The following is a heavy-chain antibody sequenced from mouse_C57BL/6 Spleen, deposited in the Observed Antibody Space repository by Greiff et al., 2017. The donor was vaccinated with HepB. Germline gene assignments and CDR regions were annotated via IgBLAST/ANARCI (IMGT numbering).Heavy chain of an antibody. D-gene: IGHD1-1*01. CDR3: ARCSSPWYFDV. Sequence: VQLQQSGAELVKPGASVKLSCKASGYTFTSYWMHWVKQRPGQGLEWIGMIHPNSGSTNYNEKFKSKATLTVDKSSSTAYMQLSSLTSEDSAVYYCARCSSPWYFDVWGTGTTVTVSS. J-gene: IGHJ1*03. CDR2: IHPNSGST. V-gene: IGHV1-64*01. CDR1: GYTFTSYW.